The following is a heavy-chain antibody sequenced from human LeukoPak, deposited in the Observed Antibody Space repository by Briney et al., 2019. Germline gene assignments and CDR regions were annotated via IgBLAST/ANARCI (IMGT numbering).Heavy chain of an antibody. CDR2: IYHSGSS. V-gene: IGHV4-4*02. CDR3: ARVGSVGHYGDYGSGMDV. D-gene: IGHD4-17*01. J-gene: IGHJ6*02. Sequence: PSETLSLTCAVSGGSISSSNWWSWVRQPPGKGLEWIGEIYHSGSSNYNPSLKSRVTISVDKSKSQFSLKLSSVTAADTAVYYCARVGSVGHYGDYGSGMDVWGQGTRSPSP. CDR1: GGSISSSNW.